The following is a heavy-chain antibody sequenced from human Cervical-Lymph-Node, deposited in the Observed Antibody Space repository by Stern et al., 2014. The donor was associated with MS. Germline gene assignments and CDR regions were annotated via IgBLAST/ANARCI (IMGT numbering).Heavy chain of an antibody. CDR3: ARVAYCGGDCSAFDS. V-gene: IGHV4-31*11. D-gene: IGHD2-21*02. CDR1: GGSMASSTGGYF. Sequence: MQLVESGPGLVKPSQTLSLTCAVSGGSMASSTGGYFWSWIRQPPGKGLEWIGFIYYSGSTYYNPSLKRRTTISVDTSKNQVSLRLTSMTAADTAVYYCARVAYCGGDCSAFDSWGQGTLVTVSS. CDR2: IYYSGST. J-gene: IGHJ4*02.